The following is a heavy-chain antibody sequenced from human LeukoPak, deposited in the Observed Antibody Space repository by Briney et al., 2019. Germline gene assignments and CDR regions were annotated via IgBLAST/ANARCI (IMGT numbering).Heavy chain of an antibody. J-gene: IGHJ4*02. CDR1: GYTFTSYY. CDR3: ARDSAPSFGLLDD. Sequence: SVKVSCKASGYTFTSYYMHWVRQAPGQGLEWMGGIIPIFGTANYAQKFQGRVTITADESTSTAYMELSSLRSEDTAVYYCARDSAPSFGLLDDWGQGTLVTVSS. D-gene: IGHD2-15*01. CDR2: IIPIFGTA. V-gene: IGHV1-69*13.